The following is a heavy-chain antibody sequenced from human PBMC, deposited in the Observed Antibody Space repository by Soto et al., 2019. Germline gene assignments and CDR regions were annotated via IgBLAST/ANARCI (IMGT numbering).Heavy chain of an antibody. Sequence: GGSLRLSCAASGFTFSSYWMSWVRQAPGKGLEWVANIKQDGSEKYYVDSVKGRFTISRDNAKNSLYLQMNSLRAEDTAVYYCARDRVTGTFGRKYYYYMDVWGKGTTVTVSS. CDR2: IKQDGSEK. CDR1: GFTFSSYW. CDR3: ARDRVTGTFGRKYYYYMDV. D-gene: IGHD1-20*01. J-gene: IGHJ6*03. V-gene: IGHV3-7*01.